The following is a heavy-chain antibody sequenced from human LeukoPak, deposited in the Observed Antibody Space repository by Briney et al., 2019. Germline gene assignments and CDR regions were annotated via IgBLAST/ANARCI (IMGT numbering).Heavy chain of an antibody. CDR1: GFTFSSYA. V-gene: IGHV3-23*01. Sequence: PGGSLRLSCAASGFTFSSYAMSWVRQAPGKGLEGVSAISGSGGSTYYADSVKGRFTISRDNSKNTLYLQMHSLRAEDTAVYYCARAPPYDFWTGYSGDYYYYMDVWGKGTTVTVSS. CDR3: ARAPPYDFWTGYSGDYYYYMDV. CDR2: ISGSGGST. J-gene: IGHJ6*03. D-gene: IGHD3-3*01.